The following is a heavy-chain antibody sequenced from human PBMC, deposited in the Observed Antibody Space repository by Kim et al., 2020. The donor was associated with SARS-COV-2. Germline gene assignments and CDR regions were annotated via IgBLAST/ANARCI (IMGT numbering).Heavy chain of an antibody. D-gene: IGHD6-13*01. V-gene: IGHV1-8*01. CDR1: GYTFTSYD. J-gene: IGHJ4*02. Sequence: ASVKVSCKASGYTFTSYDINWVRQATGQGLEWMGWMNPNSGNTGYAQKFQGRVTMTRNTSISTAYMELSSLRSEDTAVYYCARGADSSSWFDYWGQGTLVTVSS. CDR2: MNPNSGNT. CDR3: ARGADSSSWFDY.